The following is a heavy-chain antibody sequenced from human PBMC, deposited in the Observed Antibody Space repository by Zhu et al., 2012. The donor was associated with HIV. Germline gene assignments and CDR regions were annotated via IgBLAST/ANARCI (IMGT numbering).Heavy chain of an antibody. J-gene: IGHJ4*02. CDR3: ARAPSGFRLDN. Sequence: QVQLQESGPGLVKPSETLSLNCTVSGGSLISQYWSWIRQPPGKGLEWIGYFYSSGSARYNPSLKSRVTISVDTSKNFFSLELRSVTAADTAVYYCARAPSGFRLDNWGQGTLVTVSS. D-gene: IGHD5-12*01. V-gene: IGHV4-59*11. CDR2: FYSSGSA. CDR1: GGSLISQY.